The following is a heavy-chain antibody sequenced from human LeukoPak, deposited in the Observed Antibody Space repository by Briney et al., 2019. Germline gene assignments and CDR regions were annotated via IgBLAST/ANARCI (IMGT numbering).Heavy chain of an antibody. Sequence: ASVKVSCKASGYTFTGYHMHWVRQAPGQGLEWMGRINPNSGDTNYAQKFQGRVTMTRDTSISTAYMELSRLRSDDTAVYYCARDYGSGSYYDYWGQGTLVTVSS. CDR3: ARDYGSGSYYDY. D-gene: IGHD3-10*01. CDR1: GYTFTGYH. V-gene: IGHV1-2*06. J-gene: IGHJ4*02. CDR2: INPNSGDT.